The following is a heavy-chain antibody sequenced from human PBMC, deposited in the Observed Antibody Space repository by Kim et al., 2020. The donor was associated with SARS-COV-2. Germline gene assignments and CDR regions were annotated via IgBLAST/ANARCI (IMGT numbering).Heavy chain of an antibody. Sequence: SETLSLTCTVSGGSISSYYWSWIRQPPGKGLEWIGYIYYSGSTNYNPSLKSRVTISVDTSKNQFSLKLSSVTAADTAVYYCARHSRGMANWFDPWGQGTLVTVSS. CDR1: GGSISSYY. CDR3: ARHSRGMANWFDP. V-gene: IGHV4-59*08. CDR2: IYYSGST. J-gene: IGHJ5*02. D-gene: IGHD6-13*01.